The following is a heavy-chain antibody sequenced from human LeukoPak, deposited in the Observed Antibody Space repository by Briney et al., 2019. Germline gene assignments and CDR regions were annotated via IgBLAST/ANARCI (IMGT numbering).Heavy chain of an antibody. Sequence: GGSLRLACAASGFRVSRDAMHSVRQAPGKGLEYVSAISSDEGSTHYANSVKGRFTISRDNSKNTLQLQMGSLRAEDMAVYYCVRERGYGSGRYFNNWGQGTLVTVSS. D-gene: IGHD3-10*01. J-gene: IGHJ4*02. CDR3: VRERGYGSGRYFNN. CDR2: ISSDEGST. CDR1: GFRVSRDA. V-gene: IGHV3-64*01.